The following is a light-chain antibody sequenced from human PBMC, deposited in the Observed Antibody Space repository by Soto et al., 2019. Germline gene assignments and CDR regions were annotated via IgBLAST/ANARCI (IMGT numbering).Light chain of an antibody. V-gene: IGLV2-23*02. J-gene: IGLJ1*01. CDR2: EVS. CDR1: SSDVGSYNL. Sequence: QSVLTQPPSASGSPGQSVTISCTGTSSDVGSYNLVSWYQQHPGKAPKLMIYEVSKRPSGVSNRFSGSKSGNTASLTISGLQAEDEADYYCCSYAGSSTYVFGTGTKVT. CDR3: CSYAGSSTYV.